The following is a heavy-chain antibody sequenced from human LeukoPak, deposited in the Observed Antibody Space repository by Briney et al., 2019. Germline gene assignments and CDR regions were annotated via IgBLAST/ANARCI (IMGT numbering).Heavy chain of an antibody. Sequence: PGGSLRLSCAASGFTFSSYEMNWVRQAPGKGLEWVANINKDGSETFYVDSVKGRFTISRDNAHNSLYLQMNDLRAEDTAVYYCAGKWEPFNGFDYWGRGSLVTVSS. CDR2: INKDGSET. V-gene: IGHV3-7*01. CDR3: AGKWEPFNGFDY. J-gene: IGHJ4*02. D-gene: IGHD1-26*01. CDR1: GFTFSSYE.